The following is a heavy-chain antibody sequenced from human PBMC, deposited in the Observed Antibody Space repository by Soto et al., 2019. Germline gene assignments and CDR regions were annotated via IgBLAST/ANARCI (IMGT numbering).Heavy chain of an antibody. CDR1: GFTFTRYW. V-gene: IGHV3-7*01. CDR2: INQDGSQK. CDR3: ARTGEDY. J-gene: IGHJ4*02. Sequence: EVQLVESGGGLVQPGGSLRLSCAASGFTFTRYWMAWVRQAPGKGLEWVAKINQDGSQKYYVDSVKGRFTISRDNAKNSLYLQMNSLRTEDTAVYYCARTGEDYWGQGILVTVSS. D-gene: IGHD3-10*01.